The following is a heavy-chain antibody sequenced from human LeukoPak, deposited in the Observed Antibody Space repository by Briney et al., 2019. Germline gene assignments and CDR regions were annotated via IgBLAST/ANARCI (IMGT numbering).Heavy chain of an antibody. CDR1: GGSFSGYY. V-gene: IGHV4-34*01. J-gene: IGHJ6*02. CDR2: INHSGST. CDR3: ARVEGQITIFGVVIVGGMDV. D-gene: IGHD3-3*01. Sequence: PSETLSLTCAVYGGSFSGYYWSWNRQPPGKGLEWIGEINHSGSTNYNPSLKSRVTISVDTSKNQFSLKLSSVTAADTAVYYCARVEGQITIFGVVIVGGMDVWGQGTTVTVSS.